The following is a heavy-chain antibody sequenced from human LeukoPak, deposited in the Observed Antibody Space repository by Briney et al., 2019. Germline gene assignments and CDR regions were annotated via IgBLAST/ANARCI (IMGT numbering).Heavy chain of an antibody. CDR1: GFTFDDYA. Sequence: PGGSLRLSCAASGFTFDDYAMHWVRQAPGKGLEWVSRNIGDGGSTYYADSVKGRFTISRDNSKNSLYLQMNSLRTEDTALYYCAKDIVGHYSGSYYLFGGFDYWGQGTLVTVSS. CDR3: AKDIVGHYSGSYYLFGGFDY. D-gene: IGHD1-26*01. V-gene: IGHV3-43*02. CDR2: NIGDGGST. J-gene: IGHJ4*02.